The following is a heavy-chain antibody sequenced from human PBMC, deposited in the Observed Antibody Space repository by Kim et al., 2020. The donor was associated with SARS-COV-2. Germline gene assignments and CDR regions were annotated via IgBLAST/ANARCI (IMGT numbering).Heavy chain of an antibody. CDR1: GFTFSRYW. CDR3: ARPSAYSSSWVYNPFDP. D-gene: IGHD6-13*01. CDR2: IKQDGNEK. Sequence: GGSLRLSCAASGFTFSRYWMTWVRQAPGKGLEWVASIKQDGNEKYYVDSVEGRFTISRDNAKNSLYLQMNSLRAEDTAVYYCARPSAYSSSWVYNPFDPWGQGNLVTVSS. J-gene: IGHJ5*02. V-gene: IGHV3-7*01.